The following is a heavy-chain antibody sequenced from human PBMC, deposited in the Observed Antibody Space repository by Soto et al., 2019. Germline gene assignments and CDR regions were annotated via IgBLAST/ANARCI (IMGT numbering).Heavy chain of an antibody. CDR2: ILNDGSNR. J-gene: IGHJ6*04. Sequence: QVQLVESGGGVVQPGRSLRLSSAASGFTFSNYGMHWVRQAPGKGLEWVAVILNDGSNRYHADSVKDRFTISRDNSKNMLYLQMNSLRAEDTAVYYCARDDEYSGNGMDVWGXGTTVTVSP. D-gene: IGHD3-10*01. CDR1: GFTFSNYG. CDR3: ARDDEYSGNGMDV. V-gene: IGHV3-33*01.